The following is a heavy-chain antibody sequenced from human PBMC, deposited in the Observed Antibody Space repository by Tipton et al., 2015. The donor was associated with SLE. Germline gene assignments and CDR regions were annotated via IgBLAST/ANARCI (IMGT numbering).Heavy chain of an antibody. CDR3: ARELDAFDI. CDR1: GGSIRSGGYS. CDR2: FYSGYT. V-gene: IGHV4-61*02. J-gene: IGHJ2*01. Sequence: TLSLTCTVSGGSIRSGGYSWNWIRQPAGKGLEWIGRFYSGYTTYNPSLNSRATMSVDTSKNQFPLKLISVTAADTAVYYCARELDAFDIWGRGTLVTVSS.